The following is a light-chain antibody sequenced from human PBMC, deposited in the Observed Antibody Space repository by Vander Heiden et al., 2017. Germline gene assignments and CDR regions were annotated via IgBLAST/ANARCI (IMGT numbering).Light chain of an antibody. CDR1: SSDVGSYNL. J-gene: IGLJ3*02. CDR2: EVS. Sequence: QSALTQPASVSGSPGQSMTISCTGTSSDVGSYNLVSWYQQHPGKAPNLMIYEVSKRPSGVSNRFSGSKSGNTASLTISGLQAEDEADYYCCSYAGSSTPGVFGGGTKLTVL. CDR3: CSYAGSSTPGV. V-gene: IGLV2-23*02.